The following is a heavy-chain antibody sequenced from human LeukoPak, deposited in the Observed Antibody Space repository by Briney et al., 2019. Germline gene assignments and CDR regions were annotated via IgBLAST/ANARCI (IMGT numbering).Heavy chain of an antibody. CDR2: IWYDGSNK. V-gene: IGHV3-33*01. Sequence: GRSLRLSCGVSGFTFSNYAMHWVRQAPGKGLEWVAVIWYDGSNKYYADSVRGRFTISRDNSKNTLYVQMNSLRAEDTAVYYCARDSYGMDVWGQGTTVTVSS. CDR1: GFTFSNYA. CDR3: ARDSYGMDV. J-gene: IGHJ6*02.